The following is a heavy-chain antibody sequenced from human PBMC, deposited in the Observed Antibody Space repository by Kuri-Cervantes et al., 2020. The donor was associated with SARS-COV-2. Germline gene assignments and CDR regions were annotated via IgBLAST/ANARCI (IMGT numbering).Heavy chain of an antibody. CDR1: GFTFTSSA. Sequence: SVKVSCKASGFTFTSSAVQWVRQARGQRLEWIGWIVVGSGNTNYAQKFQERVTITRDMSTSTAYMELSSLRSEDTAVYHCAAGWEDYDFWSGYYVFDYWGQGTLVTVSS. V-gene: IGHV1-58*01. J-gene: IGHJ4*02. CDR3: AAGWEDYDFWSGYYVFDY. D-gene: IGHD3-3*01. CDR2: IVVGSGNT.